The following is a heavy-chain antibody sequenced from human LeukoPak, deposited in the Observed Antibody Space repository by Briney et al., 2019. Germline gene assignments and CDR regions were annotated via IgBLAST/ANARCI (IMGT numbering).Heavy chain of an antibody. CDR1: GFTFSSYA. J-gene: IGHJ4*02. D-gene: IGHD3-16*01. CDR2: IPYDGSNK. CDR3: ARRVPNQVITDYFDY. Sequence: GGSLRLSCAASGFTFSSYAMHWVRQAPGKGLEWVAVIPYDGSNKYYADSVKGRFTISRDNSKNTLYLQMNSLRAEDTAVYYCARRVPNQVITDYFDYWGQGTLVTVFS. V-gene: IGHV3-30-3*01.